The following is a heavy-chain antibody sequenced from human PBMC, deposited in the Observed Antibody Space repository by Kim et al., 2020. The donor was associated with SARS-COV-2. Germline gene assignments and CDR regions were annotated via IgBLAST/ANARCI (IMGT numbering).Heavy chain of an antibody. Sequence: SETLSLTCAVYGGSFSGYYWSWIRQPPGKGLEWIGEINHSGSTNYNPSLKSRVTISVDTSKNQFSLKLSSVTAADTAVYYCAREGGLRSFWSGKKKLAEVDFDYWGQGTLVTVSS. V-gene: IGHV4-34*01. J-gene: IGHJ4*02. CDR1: GGSFSGYY. CDR2: INHSGST. D-gene: IGHD5-12*01. CDR3: AREGGLRSFWSGKKKLAEVDFDY.